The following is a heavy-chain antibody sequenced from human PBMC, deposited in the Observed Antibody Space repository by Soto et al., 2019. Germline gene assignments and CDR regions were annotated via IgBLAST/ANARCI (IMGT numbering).Heavy chain of an antibody. Sequence: ASVKVSCKASGYTFTSYGISWVRQAPGQGLEWMGWISAYNGNTNYAQKPQGRVTMTRNTSISTAYMELSSLRSEDTAVYYCARKKQWPRYGMDVWGQGTTVTVSS. V-gene: IGHV1-18*01. CDR2: ISAYNGNT. D-gene: IGHD6-19*01. CDR1: GYTFTSYG. CDR3: ARKKQWPRYGMDV. J-gene: IGHJ6*02.